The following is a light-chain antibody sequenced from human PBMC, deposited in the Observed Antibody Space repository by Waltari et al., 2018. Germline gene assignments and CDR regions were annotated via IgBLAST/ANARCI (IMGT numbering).Light chain of an antibody. V-gene: IGKV3-11*01. Sequence: EIVLTQSPATLSLSPGQRATLSCRASQSVCRSLGWYQQKVGQAPRLLIFDASNRATGVPARFSGSGSGIEFTLTISRLEPDDFAVYYCQLRSNRPPYAFGQGTKLEMK. CDR3: QLRSNRPPYA. J-gene: IGKJ2*01. CDR1: QSVCRS. CDR2: DAS.